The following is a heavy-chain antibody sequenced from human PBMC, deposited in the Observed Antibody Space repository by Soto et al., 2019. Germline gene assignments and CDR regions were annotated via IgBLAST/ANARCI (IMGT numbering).Heavy chain of an antibody. J-gene: IGHJ6*02. D-gene: IGHD3-10*02. CDR1: GYTFTAYH. CDR2: INPKFGDT. Sequence: QVRLVQSGAEVKEPGDSVRVSCEASGYTFTAYHIHWVRQAPGKGLEWMGWINPKFGDTGYAQDFQGRVSMTSDMSISTVYMELSRLTSDDTAIYSCARNMDYYYGRGSGNGHGVWGQGTTVTVFS. CDR3: ARNMDYYYGRGSGNGHGV. V-gene: IGHV1-2*02.